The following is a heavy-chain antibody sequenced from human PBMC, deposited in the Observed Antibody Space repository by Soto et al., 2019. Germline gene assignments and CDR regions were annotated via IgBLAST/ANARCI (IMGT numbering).Heavy chain of an antibody. Sequence: GGSLRLSCAAYGFTFSNAWMSWVRQAPGKGLEWVGRIKSKSDGGTTDYAAPVEGRFSISRDDSKNTLYLQLNSLKTEDTAVYYWPCEVREGVAFDIWGQGTMVTVSS. J-gene: IGHJ3*02. CDR1: GFTFSNAW. CDR2: IKSKSDGGTT. CDR3: PCEVREGVAFDI. V-gene: IGHV3-15*01. D-gene: IGHD3-10*01.